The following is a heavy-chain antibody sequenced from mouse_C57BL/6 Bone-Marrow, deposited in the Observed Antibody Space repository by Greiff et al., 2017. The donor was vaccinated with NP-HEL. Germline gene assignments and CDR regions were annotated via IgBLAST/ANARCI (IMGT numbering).Heavy chain of an antibody. CDR1: GYTFTSYG. Sequence: QVQLKQSGAELARPGASVKLSCKASGYTFTSYGISWVKQRTGQGLEWIGEIYPRSGNTYYNEKFKGKATLTADKSSSTAYMELRSLTSEDSAVYFCARSIFVTTVVAPLDYWGQGTTLTVSS. CDR3: ARSIFVTTVVAPLDY. CDR2: IYPRSGNT. V-gene: IGHV1-81*01. D-gene: IGHD1-1*01. J-gene: IGHJ2*01.